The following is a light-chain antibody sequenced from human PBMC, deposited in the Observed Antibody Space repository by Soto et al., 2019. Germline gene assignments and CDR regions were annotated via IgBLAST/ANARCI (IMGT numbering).Light chain of an antibody. CDR3: QQYISYSRGT. J-gene: IGKJ3*01. CDR1: QSISSW. CDR2: DAS. V-gene: IGKV1-5*01. Sequence: DIQMTQSPSTLSASVGDRVTITCRASQSISSWLAWYQQRPGKPPRLLIYDASTLERGVPPRFSGSGSGTQFTLPIRSLQPDDFATYYCQQYISYSRGTFGPGTKVDIK.